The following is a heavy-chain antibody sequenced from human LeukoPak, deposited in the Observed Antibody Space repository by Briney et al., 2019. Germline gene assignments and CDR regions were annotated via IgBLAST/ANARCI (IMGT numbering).Heavy chain of an antibody. Sequence: GGSLRLSCAASGFTFSSYAMSWVRQAPGKGLEWVSAISGSGGSTYYADSVKGRFTISRDNSKNTLYLQMNSLRAEDMAVYYCAKADYDFWSGYSAEYFQHWGQGTLVTVSS. J-gene: IGHJ1*01. D-gene: IGHD3-3*01. CDR3: AKADYDFWSGYSAEYFQH. V-gene: IGHV3-23*01. CDR2: ISGSGGST. CDR1: GFTFSSYA.